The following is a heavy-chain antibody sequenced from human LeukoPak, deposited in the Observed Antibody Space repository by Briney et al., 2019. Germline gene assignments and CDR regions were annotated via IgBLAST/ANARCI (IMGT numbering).Heavy chain of an antibody. Sequence: SETLSLTCTVSGGSISSGGYYWSWIRQPPGKGLEWIGYIYHSGSTYYNPSLKSRVTISVDRSKNQFSLKLSSVTAADTAVYYCAREHLYYDFLDAFDIWGQGTMVTVSS. CDR3: AREHLYYDFLDAFDI. CDR1: GGSISSGGYY. CDR2: IYHSGST. D-gene: IGHD3-3*01. J-gene: IGHJ3*02. V-gene: IGHV4-30-2*01.